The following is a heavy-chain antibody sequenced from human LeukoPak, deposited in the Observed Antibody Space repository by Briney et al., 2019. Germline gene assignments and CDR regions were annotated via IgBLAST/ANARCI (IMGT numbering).Heavy chain of an antibody. CDR1: GFTFSNFW. V-gene: IGHV3-7*01. CDR3: ATDDYRGLGY. J-gene: IGHJ4*02. D-gene: IGHD3-16*01. CDR2: IHPEGNEK. Sequence: PGGSLRLSCAVSGFTFSNFWMSWVRQAPGRGLEWVANIHPEGNEKYHVESVKGRFTISRDNAENLLFLQMNGLRVEDTAVYYCATDDYRGLGYWGQGTLVTVSS.